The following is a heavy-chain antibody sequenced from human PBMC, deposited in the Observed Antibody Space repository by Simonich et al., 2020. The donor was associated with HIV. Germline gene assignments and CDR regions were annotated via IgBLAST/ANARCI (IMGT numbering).Heavy chain of an antibody. CDR2: INPNRGGK. V-gene: IGHV1-2*02. J-gene: IGHJ4*02. CDR1: GYTFTGYY. D-gene: IGHD1-7*01. CDR3: ARGLSTGTYYFDY. Sequence: QVQLVQSGAEVKKPGASVKVSCKASGYTFTGYYRHWVRQAPGQGLGWMGWINPNRGGKNYAQKFQGRVPMTRDTSIRTAYMELSRLRSDDTALYYCARGLSTGTYYFDYWGQGTLVTVSS.